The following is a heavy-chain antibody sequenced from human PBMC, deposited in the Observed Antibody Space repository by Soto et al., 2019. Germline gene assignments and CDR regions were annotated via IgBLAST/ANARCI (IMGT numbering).Heavy chain of an antibody. J-gene: IGHJ2*01. CDR2: ISYDGSNK. D-gene: IGHD4-17*01. CDR3: AKERMETLTTLDWYFDL. CDR1: GFTFSSYG. V-gene: IGHV3-30*18. Sequence: QVQLVESGGGVVQPGRSLRLSCAASGFTFSSYGMHWVRQAPGKGLEWVAVISYDGSNKYYADSVKGRFTISRDNSKNTLYLQMNSLRAEDTAVYYCAKERMETLTTLDWYFDLWGRGTLVTVSS.